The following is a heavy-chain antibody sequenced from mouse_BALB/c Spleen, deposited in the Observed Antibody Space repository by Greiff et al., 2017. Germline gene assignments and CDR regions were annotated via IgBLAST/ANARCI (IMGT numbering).Heavy chain of an antibody. CDR3: TRDRRQLGEGFDY. D-gene: IGHD3-2*01. V-gene: IGHV5-6-4*01. Sequence: EVQLVESGGGLVKPGGSLKLSCAASGFTFSSYTMSWVRQTPEKRLEWVATISSGGSYTYYPDSVKGRFTISRDNAKNTLYLQMSSLKSEDTAMYYCTRDRRQLGEGFDYCGQGTTLTVSS. CDR1: GFTFSSYT. CDR2: ISSGGSYT. J-gene: IGHJ2*01.